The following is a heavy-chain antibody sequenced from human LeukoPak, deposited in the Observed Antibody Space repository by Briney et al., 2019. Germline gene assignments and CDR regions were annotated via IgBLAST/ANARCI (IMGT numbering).Heavy chain of an antibody. D-gene: IGHD3-22*01. Sequence: ASVKVSCKASGYTFTGYYMHWVRQAPGQGLEWMGMINPSGGISYAQKFQGRVTMTRDMSTNTVYMELSSLRSEDTAVYYCARTHYYDSSGYYYAAARGAFDIWGQGTMVTVSS. CDR2: INPSGGI. CDR1: GYTFTGYY. CDR3: ARTHYYDSSGYYYAAARGAFDI. J-gene: IGHJ3*02. V-gene: IGHV1-46*01.